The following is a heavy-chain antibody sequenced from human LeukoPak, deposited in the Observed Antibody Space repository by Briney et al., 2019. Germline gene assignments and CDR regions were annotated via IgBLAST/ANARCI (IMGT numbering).Heavy chain of an antibody. J-gene: IGHJ4*02. V-gene: IGHV3-23*01. CDR1: GFTFINYG. CDR3: ANDVSPGYNFLALDS. Sequence: AGGSLRLSCAASGFTFINYGMTWVRQAPGKGLEWISGMRGSGDRTFYAGSVKGRFTMSRDNSKNTLYPQMNSLRAEDTAIYYCANDVSPGYNFLALDSWGQGTLVTVSS. CDR2: MRGSGDRT. D-gene: IGHD5-24*01.